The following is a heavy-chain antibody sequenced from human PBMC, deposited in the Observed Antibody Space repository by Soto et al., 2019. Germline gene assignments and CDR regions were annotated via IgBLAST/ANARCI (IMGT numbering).Heavy chain of an antibody. CDR2: ISAYNGNT. D-gene: IGHD3-3*01. V-gene: IGHV1-18*01. Sequence: VKVSCKASGYTFTSYGISWVRQAPGQGLEWMGWISAYNGNTNYAQKLQGRVTMTTDTSTSTAYMELRSLRSDDTAVYYCARCLNSLQYYDFWSGYYTLSDYYYYMDVWGKGTTVTVSS. J-gene: IGHJ6*03. CDR3: ARCLNSLQYYDFWSGYYTLSDYYYYMDV. CDR1: GYTFTSYG.